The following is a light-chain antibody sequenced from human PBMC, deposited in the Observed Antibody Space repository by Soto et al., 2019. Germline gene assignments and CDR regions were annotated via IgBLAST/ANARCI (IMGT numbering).Light chain of an antibody. CDR3: HHYGSSLQDT. CDR2: SAS. J-gene: IGKJ2*01. Sequence: GLTQAPGTLSLSPGERGTLSCRASQSISSSVVAWYQQKPGQAPRLLIFSASKRATGIPDRFSGSASGTDSFNDSGSGTDFTLTISRLEPEDSAVYYCHHYGSSLQDTFSQATKVDIK. V-gene: IGKV3-20*01. CDR1: QSISSSV.